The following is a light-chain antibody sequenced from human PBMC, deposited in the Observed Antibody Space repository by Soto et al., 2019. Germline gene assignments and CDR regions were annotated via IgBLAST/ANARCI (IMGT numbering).Light chain of an antibody. CDR1: QSVSSSS. J-gene: IGKJ1*01. CDR2: GAS. Sequence: EIVLTQSPGTPSLSPGERATLSCRASQSVSSSSLAWYQQKPGHAPRLLIYGASSRATGIPDRFSGSGSGTDFTLTISRLEPEDFALYYCQQYGTSPRTFGQGTKVEIK. CDR3: QQYGTSPRT. V-gene: IGKV3-20*01.